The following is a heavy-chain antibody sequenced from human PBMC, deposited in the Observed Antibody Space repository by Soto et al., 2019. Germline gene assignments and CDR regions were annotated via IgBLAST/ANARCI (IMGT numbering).Heavy chain of an antibody. CDR1: GGSISSYY. CDR2: IYYSGST. Sequence: PSQTVSLTCTVSGGSISSYYWSWIRQPPGKGLEWIGYIYYSGSTNYNPSLKSRVTISVDTSKNQFSLKLSSVTAADTAVYYCVREPSIWGPGTLVTVSS. V-gene: IGHV4-59*12. J-gene: IGHJ4*02. CDR3: VREPSI.